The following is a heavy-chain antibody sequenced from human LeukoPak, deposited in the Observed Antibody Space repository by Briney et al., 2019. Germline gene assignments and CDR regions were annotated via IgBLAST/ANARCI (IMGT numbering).Heavy chain of an antibody. J-gene: IGHJ4*02. CDR3: ATGGSGSYYAHDY. CDR1: GYTLTELS. CDR2: FDPEDGER. D-gene: IGHD3-10*01. Sequence: ASVKVSCKFSGYTLTELSMHWVRQAPGKGLEWMGGFDPEDGERIYAQKFQGRVTMTEDTSTDTAYMELSRLRSEDTAVHYCATGGSGSYYAHDYWGQGTLVTVSS. V-gene: IGHV1-24*01.